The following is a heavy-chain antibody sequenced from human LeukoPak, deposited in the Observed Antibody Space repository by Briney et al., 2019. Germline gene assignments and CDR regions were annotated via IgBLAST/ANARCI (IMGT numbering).Heavy chain of an antibody. V-gene: IGHV3-23*01. D-gene: IGHD3-22*01. Sequence: GGSLRLSCAASGFTFSSYAMSWIRQAPGKGLEWVSAISGSGGSTYYADSVKGRFTISRDNSKNTLYLQMNSLRAEDTAVYYCAKSDSIGYNYYYFDYWGQGTLVTVSS. CDR2: ISGSGGST. J-gene: IGHJ4*02. CDR3: AKSDSIGYNYYYFDY. CDR1: GFTFSSYA.